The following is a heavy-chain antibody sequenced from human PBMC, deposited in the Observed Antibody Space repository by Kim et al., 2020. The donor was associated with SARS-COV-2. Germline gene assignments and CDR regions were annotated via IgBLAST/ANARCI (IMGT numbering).Heavy chain of an antibody. Sequence: GGSLRLSCSASGFTFSAYTMNWVRQAPGKGLEWVSYISTSSASTFYADSVRGRFTISRDNAKNSVFLQMNSLRAEDTAVYYCVRDLPREVWAAEDYYYYALDVWGQGTTVTVSS. CDR3: VRDLPREVWAAEDYYYYALDV. V-gene: IGHV3-48*04. D-gene: IGHD7-27*01. CDR2: ISTSSAST. J-gene: IGHJ6*02. CDR1: GFTFSAYT.